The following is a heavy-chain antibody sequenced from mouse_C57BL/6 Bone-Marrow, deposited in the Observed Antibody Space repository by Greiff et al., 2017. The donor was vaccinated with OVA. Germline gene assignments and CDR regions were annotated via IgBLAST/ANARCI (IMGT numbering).Heavy chain of an antibody. D-gene: IGHD1-1*01. CDR3: ARGNTTVEGYYFDY. Sequence: EVKLMESGGGLVQPGGSLKLSCAASGFTFSDYGMAWVRQAPRKGPEWVAFISNLAYSIYYADTVTGRFTISRANAKNTLYLEMSSLRSEDTAMDYCARGNTTVEGYYFDYWGQGTTLTVSS. J-gene: IGHJ2*01. V-gene: IGHV5-15*01. CDR1: GFTFSDYG. CDR2: ISNLAYSI.